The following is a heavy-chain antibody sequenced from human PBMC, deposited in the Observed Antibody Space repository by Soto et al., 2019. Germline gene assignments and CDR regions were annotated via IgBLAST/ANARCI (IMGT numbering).Heavy chain of an antibody. J-gene: IGHJ6*03. D-gene: IGHD4-17*01. CDR1: GFTFSSYA. CDR2: ISGSGGST. CDR3: AKGDGDWSDYYYYMDV. V-gene: IGHV3-23*01. Sequence: EVQLLESGGGLVQPGGSLRLSCAASGFTFSSYAMSWVRQAPGKGLEWVSAISGSGGSTYYADSVKGRFTISRDNSKNTLYLQMNSLRAEDTAVYYCAKGDGDWSDYYYYMDVWGKGTTVTVSS.